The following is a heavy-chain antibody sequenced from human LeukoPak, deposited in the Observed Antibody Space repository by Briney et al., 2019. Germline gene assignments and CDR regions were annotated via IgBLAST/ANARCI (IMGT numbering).Heavy chain of an antibody. CDR1: GYTFSSYW. J-gene: IGHJ6*03. Sequence: GGSLRLSCAASGYTFSSYWMHWVRQAPGKGLVWVSRINSDGSSTSYADSVKGRFTISRDNAKNTLYLQMNSLRAEDTAVYYCARENDYGDYALGYYYYYMDVWGKGTTVTVSS. CDR2: INSDGSST. D-gene: IGHD4-17*01. V-gene: IGHV3-74*01. CDR3: ARENDYGDYALGYYYYYMDV.